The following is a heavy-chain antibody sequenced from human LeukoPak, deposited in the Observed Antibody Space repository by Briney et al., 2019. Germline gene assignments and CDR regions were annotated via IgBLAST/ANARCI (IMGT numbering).Heavy chain of an antibody. D-gene: IGHD4-17*01. CDR2: IYYSGST. CDR1: GGSISSYY. CDR3: ARQHYGDYYFDY. Sequence: KPSETLSLTCTVSGGSISSYYWSWIRQPPGKGLEWIGYIYYSGSTNYNPSLKSRVTISVDTSKNQFSLKLSSVTAADTAVYYCARQHYGDYYFDYWGQGTLVTVSS. J-gene: IGHJ4*02. V-gene: IGHV4-59*01.